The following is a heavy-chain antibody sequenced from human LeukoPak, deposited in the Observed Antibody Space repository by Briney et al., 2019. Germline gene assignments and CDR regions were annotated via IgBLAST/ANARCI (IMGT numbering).Heavy chain of an antibody. CDR1: GGSIISNY. J-gene: IGHJ6*03. D-gene: IGHD3-22*01. Sequence: PSETLSLTCTVSGGSIISNYWSWIRQPPGKGLEGIGYTYYSGSTNYNPSLKSRVTISVDTSKNQFSLKLSSVTAADTAVYYCARLRYYYDSSGWIPKEYYYYMDVWGKGTTVTVSS. CDR2: TYYSGST. V-gene: IGHV4-59*01. CDR3: ARLRYYYDSSGWIPKEYYYYMDV.